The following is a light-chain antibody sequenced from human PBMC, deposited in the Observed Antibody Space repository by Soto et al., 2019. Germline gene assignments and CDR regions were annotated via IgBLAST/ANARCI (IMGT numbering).Light chain of an antibody. V-gene: IGKV2-28*01. CDR1: QSLLNSNGYNY. Sequence: DIVMTQSPLSLPVTPGETASISCRSSQSLLNSNGYNYLEWYLQKPGQSPQLLIHLASSRASGVPDRFSGSGSGTDFTLKISRVEAEDVGVYFCMQGLQSRFTFGGRTKVDIK. CDR3: MQGLQSRFT. J-gene: IGKJ4*01. CDR2: LAS.